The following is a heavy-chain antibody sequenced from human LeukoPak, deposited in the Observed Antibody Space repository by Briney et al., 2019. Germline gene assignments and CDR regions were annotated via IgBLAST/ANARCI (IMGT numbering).Heavy chain of an antibody. CDR3: ARGYYYYGMDV. V-gene: IGHV4-59*01. CDR1: GGSIGSYY. Sequence: SETLSLTYTVSGGSIGSYYWSWIRQPPGKGLEWIGYIYYSGSTNYNPSLKSRVTISVDTSKNQFSLKLSSVTAADTAVYYCARGYYYYGMDVWGQGTTVTVSS. J-gene: IGHJ6*02. CDR2: IYYSGST.